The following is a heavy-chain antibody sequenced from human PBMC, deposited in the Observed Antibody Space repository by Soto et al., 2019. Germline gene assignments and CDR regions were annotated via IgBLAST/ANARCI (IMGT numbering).Heavy chain of an antibody. V-gene: IGHV1-18*04. CDR1: GYTFTSYG. D-gene: IGHD6-13*01. CDR2: ISAYNGNT. CDR3: ARGRDPVIAAAGTGHDY. J-gene: IGHJ4*02. Sequence: QVQLVQSGAEVKKPGASVRVSCKASGYTFTSYGISWVRQAPGQGLRWMGWISAYNGNTNYAQKLQGRVTMTTDTSTSTAYMELRSLRSDDTAVYYCARGRDPVIAAAGTGHDYWGQGTLVTVSS.